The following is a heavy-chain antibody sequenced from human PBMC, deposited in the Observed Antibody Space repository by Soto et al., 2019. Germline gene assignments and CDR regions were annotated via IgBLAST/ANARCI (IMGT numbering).Heavy chain of an antibody. CDR1: GGTFSSYA. D-gene: IGHD3-22*01. CDR2: IIPIFGTA. Sequence: SVKVSCKASGGTFSSYAISWVRQAPGQGLEWMGGIIPIFGTANYAQKFQGRVTITADESTSTAYMELSSLRSEDTAVYYCARGLSSGYYYVGFDYWGQGTLVTVSS. CDR3: ARGLSSGYYYVGFDY. V-gene: IGHV1-69*13. J-gene: IGHJ4*02.